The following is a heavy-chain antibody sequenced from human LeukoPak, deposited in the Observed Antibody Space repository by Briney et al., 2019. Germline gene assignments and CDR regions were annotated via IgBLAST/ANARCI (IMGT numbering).Heavy chain of an antibody. CDR3: ARQSAGFDY. V-gene: IGHV4-34*01. CDR1: GGSFSGYY. Sequence: SETLSLTCAVYGGSFSGYYWSWIRQPPGKGLEWIGEINHSGSTNYNPSLKSRVTISVDTSKNQFSLKLSSVTAADTAVYYCARQSAGFDYWGQGTLVTASS. D-gene: IGHD1-1*01. CDR2: INHSGST. J-gene: IGHJ4*02.